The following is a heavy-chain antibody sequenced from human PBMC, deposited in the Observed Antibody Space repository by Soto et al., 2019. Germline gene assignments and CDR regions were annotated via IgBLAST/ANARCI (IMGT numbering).Heavy chain of an antibody. J-gene: IGHJ2*01. CDR1: CGAFSRYY. CDR2: IYTSGST. Sequence: PSVTLFLTCPVSCGAFSRYYWSLIWQPAGKGLEWIGRIYTSGSTNYNPSLKSRVTMSVDTSKNQFSLKLSSVTAADTAVYYCARVLEDYWYFDLWGRGTLVTVSS. D-gene: IGHD3-3*01. CDR3: ARVLEDYWYFDL. V-gene: IGHV4-4*07.